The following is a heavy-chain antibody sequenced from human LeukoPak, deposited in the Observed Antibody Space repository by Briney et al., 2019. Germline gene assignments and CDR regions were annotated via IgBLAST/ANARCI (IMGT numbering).Heavy chain of an antibody. D-gene: IGHD6-6*01. CDR2: ISYDGTNK. CDR1: GFTFSSYW. Sequence: GGSLRLSCAASGFTFSSYWMSWVRQVPGKGLEWVAIISYDGTNKYCADSVKGRFTISRDSSKNTLYLQMNSLRPEDTAVYYCARAHLSSASTDYMTVWGKGTTVTVSS. V-gene: IGHV3-30*03. CDR3: ARAHLSSASTDYMTV. J-gene: IGHJ6*03.